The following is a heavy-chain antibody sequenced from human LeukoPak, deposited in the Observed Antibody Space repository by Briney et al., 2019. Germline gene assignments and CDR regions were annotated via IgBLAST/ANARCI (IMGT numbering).Heavy chain of an antibody. V-gene: IGHV4-30-4*08. Sequence: SQTLSLTCTVSGGSISSGDYYWSWIRQPPGKGLEWIGYIYYSGSTYYNPSLKSRVTISVDTSKSQFSLKLSSVTAADTAVYYCARERRSWGSGSSDYYWGQGTLVTVSS. CDR3: ARERRSWGSGSSDYY. CDR2: IYYSGST. D-gene: IGHD3-16*01. CDR1: GGSISSGDYY. J-gene: IGHJ4*02.